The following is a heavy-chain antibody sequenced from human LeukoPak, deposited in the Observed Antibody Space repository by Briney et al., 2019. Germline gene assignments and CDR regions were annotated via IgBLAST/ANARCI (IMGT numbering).Heavy chain of an antibody. CDR1: GGSFSGYY. CDR2: INHSGST. V-gene: IGHV4-34*01. Sequence: SETLSLTCAVYGGSFSGYYWSWIRQPPGKGLEWIGEINHSGSTNYNPSLKSRVTISVDTSKNQFSLKLSSVTAADTAVYYCAIHGSGSYYEAWFDPWGQGTLVTVSS. J-gene: IGHJ5*02. D-gene: IGHD3-10*01. CDR3: AIHGSGSYYEAWFDP.